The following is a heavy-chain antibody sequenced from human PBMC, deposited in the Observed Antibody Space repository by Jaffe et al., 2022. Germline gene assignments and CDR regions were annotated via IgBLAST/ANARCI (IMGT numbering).Heavy chain of an antibody. Sequence: QVQLVQSGAEVKKPGSSVKVSCKASGGTFSSYAISWVRQAPGQGLEWMGGIIPIFGTANYAQKFQGRVTITADESTSTAYMELSSLRSEDTAVYYCARDPYSRFLEWLEPHYFDYWGQGTLVTVSS. V-gene: IGHV1-69*01. CDR2: IIPIFGTA. J-gene: IGHJ4*02. CDR1: GGTFSSYA. D-gene: IGHD3-3*01. CDR3: ARDPYSRFLEWLEPHYFDY.